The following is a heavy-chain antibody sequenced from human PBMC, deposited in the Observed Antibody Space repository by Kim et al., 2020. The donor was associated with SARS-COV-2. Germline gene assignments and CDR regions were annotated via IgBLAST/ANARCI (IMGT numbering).Heavy chain of an antibody. Sequence: YYAGSVNGRFTISRDNSKNTLYLQMNSLRAEDTAVYYCARGGYGLYYFDYWGQGTLVTVSS. CDR3: ARGGYGLYYFDY. D-gene: IGHD5-12*01. J-gene: IGHJ4*02. V-gene: IGHV3-53*01.